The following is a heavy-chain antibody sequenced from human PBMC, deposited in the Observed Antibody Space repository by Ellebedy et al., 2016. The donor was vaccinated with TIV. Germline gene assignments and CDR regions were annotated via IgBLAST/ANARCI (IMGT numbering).Heavy chain of an antibody. Sequence: ASVKVSCKASGYTFTSYYMHWVRQAPGQGLEWMGIINPSGGSTSYAEKFQGRVTLTRDTFTSTFYMELNSLRSEDTAVYYCATDRYYDSSGYFDSWGQGTLVTVSS. V-gene: IGHV1-46*01. CDR3: ATDRYYDSSGYFDS. CDR1: GYTFTSYY. J-gene: IGHJ4*02. D-gene: IGHD3-22*01. CDR2: INPSGGST.